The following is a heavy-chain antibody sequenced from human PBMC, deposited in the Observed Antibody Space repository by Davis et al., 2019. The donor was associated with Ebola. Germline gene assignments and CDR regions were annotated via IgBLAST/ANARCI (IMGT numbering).Heavy chain of an antibody. CDR3: ARPQFYKDYYFDY. V-gene: IGHV3-73*01. J-gene: IGHJ4*02. CDR1: GFTFSGSA. CDR2: IRSKANSYAT. Sequence: GGSLRLSCAASGFTFSGSAMHWVRQASGKGLEWVGRIRSKANSYATAYAASVKGRFTISRDDSKNTAYLQMNSLKTEDTAVYYCARPQFYKDYYFDYWGQGTLVTVSS. D-gene: IGHD5-24*01.